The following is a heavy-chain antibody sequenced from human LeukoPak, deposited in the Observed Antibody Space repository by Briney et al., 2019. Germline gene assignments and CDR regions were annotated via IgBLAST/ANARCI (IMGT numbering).Heavy chain of an antibody. V-gene: IGHV4-59*08. CDR3: ARSGDRFDY. J-gene: IGHJ4*02. Sequence: PSETLSLTCTVSGGSISSSYWSWIRQPPGKGLEWIGYIYYSGSTNYNPSLKSRVTISVDTSKNQFSLKLSSVTAADTAVYYCARSGDRFDYWGQGTLVTVSS. D-gene: IGHD4-17*01. CDR1: GGSISSSY. CDR2: IYYSGST.